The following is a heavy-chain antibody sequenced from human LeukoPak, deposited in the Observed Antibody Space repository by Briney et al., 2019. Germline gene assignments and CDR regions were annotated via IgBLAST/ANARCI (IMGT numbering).Heavy chain of an antibody. CDR1: GYTFTSYG. J-gene: IGHJ4*02. CDR3: AIRVSRFDY. Sequence: GASVKVSCKASGYTFTSYGISWVRQAPGQGLEWMGGIIPIFGTANYAQKFQGRVTITADESTSTAYMELSSLRSEDTAVYYCAIRVSRFDYWGQGTLVTVSS. V-gene: IGHV1-69*13. CDR2: IIPIFGTA. D-gene: IGHD3-3*01.